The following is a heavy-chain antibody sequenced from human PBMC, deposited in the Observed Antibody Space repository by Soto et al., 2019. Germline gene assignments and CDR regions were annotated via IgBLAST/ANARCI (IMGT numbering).Heavy chain of an antibody. Sequence: WGCRRCSGAAGGIGFSREVKSWGRQTPGQGLEWISPSSGSCRTFYHADCMRGRFAISRDNSKNSLYQQLNNLRDDDTSRYHFAKVATPYYYGMDVWDQETTVAV. D-gene: IGHD2-15*01. V-gene: IGHV3-23*01. J-gene: IGHJ6*02. CDR1: GIGFSREV. CDR3: AKVATPYYYGMDV. CDR2: SSGSCRTF.